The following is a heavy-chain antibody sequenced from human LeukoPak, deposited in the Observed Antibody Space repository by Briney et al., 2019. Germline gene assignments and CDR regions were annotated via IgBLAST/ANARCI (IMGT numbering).Heavy chain of an antibody. V-gene: IGHV7-4-1*02. CDR1: GYVFTDYY. CDR3: ARAFQSLGGLSLPDY. CDR2: IHPSTGNP. J-gene: IGHJ4*02. Sequence: ASVKVSCRSSGYVFTDYYLNWVRHAPGQGLEWMGWIHPSTGNPTYAQGFTGRFVFSLDTSVSTTYLQISSLKAEDTAVYFCARAFQSLGGLSLPDYWGQGTLLTVSS. D-gene: IGHD3-16*02.